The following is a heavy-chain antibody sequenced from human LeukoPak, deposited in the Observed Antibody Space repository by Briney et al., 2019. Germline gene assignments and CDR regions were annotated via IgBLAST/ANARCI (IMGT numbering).Heavy chain of an antibody. J-gene: IGHJ6*02. CDR3: ARVMTLDYYYYYGMDV. Sequence: PSETLTLTCTVSGGSISSYYWSWIRQPPGKGLEWIGYVYYSGSTNYNPSLKSRVTISVDTSKNQFSLKLSSVTAADTAVYYCARVMTLDYYYYYGMDVWGQGTTVTVSS. V-gene: IGHV4-59*01. CDR1: GGSISSYY. D-gene: IGHD3-16*01. CDR2: VYYSGST.